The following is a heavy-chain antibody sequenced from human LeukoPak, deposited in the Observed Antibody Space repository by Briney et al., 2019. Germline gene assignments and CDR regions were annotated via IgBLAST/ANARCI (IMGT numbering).Heavy chain of an antibody. CDR3: VRDPSNSGNWFGL. CDR1: GFRLDAFG. Sequence: GGSLRLSCAASGFRLDAFGMSWVRQVPGKGLEWVSGIDWNGGRRGYADSVKGRFTISRDNAKNSPYLQMDSLRAEDTAFYYCVRDPSNSGNWFGLWGQGTLVTVSS. V-gene: IGHV3-20*04. CDR2: IDWNGGRR. J-gene: IGHJ5*02. D-gene: IGHD4-11*01.